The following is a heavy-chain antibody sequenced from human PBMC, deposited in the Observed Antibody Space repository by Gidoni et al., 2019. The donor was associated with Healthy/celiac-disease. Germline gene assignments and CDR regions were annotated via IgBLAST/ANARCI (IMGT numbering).Heavy chain of an antibody. CDR2: IDNSGST. Sequence: QVQLQESGPALAKPSQTLSFTSIVSGGSISSGGYYWSWIRQQPGKGLEWIGYIDNSGSTYYNPYLKSRVTISVDMSKNQFTLKLSSVTAADTAVYYCARAGLTMVRGAQNAFDIWGQGTMVTVSS. CDR3: ARAGLTMVRGAQNAFDI. V-gene: IGHV4-31*03. D-gene: IGHD3-10*01. J-gene: IGHJ3*02. CDR1: GGSISSGGYY.